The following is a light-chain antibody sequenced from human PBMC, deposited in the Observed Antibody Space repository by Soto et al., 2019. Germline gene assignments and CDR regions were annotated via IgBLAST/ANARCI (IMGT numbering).Light chain of an antibody. CDR3: QQYGRSPPYT. CDR1: QTVSGNY. J-gene: IGKJ2*01. Sequence: EIVLTQSPGILSLSPGERATLSCRASQTVSGNYLAWYQQKPGQSPRLLIYGSSDRATGIPDRFSGSGSGTDFTLTIDRVEPEDVAVYYCQQYGRSPPYTFGQGTTLEI. V-gene: IGKV3-20*01. CDR2: GSS.